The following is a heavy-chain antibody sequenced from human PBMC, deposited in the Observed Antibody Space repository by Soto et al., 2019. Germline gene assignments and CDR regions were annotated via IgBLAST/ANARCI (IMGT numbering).Heavy chain of an antibody. Sequence: QAQLVQSAAEVKKPGASVKVSCKASGYTFSTYEINWLRQAPGQGLEWLGWVSAYRDYTDYGEKFQGRLTMTTDTSTSTAYMELRSLKYDDTAVYYCARDVGDESITYNDAFDVWGQGTMVTVSS. CDR3: ARDVGDESITYNDAFDV. D-gene: IGHD3-10*01. V-gene: IGHV1-18*01. J-gene: IGHJ3*01. CDR1: GYTFSTYE. CDR2: VSAYRDYT.